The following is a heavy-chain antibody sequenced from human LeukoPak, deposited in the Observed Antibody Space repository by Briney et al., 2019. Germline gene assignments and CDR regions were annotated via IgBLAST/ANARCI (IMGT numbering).Heavy chain of an antibody. CDR2: INPNSGAT. CDR3: GRGIAVSGIDY. J-gene: IGHJ4*02. V-gene: IGHV1-2*02. Sequence: APVKVSCKASGYTFTGYYIHWVRQAPGQGLEWMGWINPNSGATNSAQNFQGRVTMTRDTSISTAYMELTRLRSDETAVYYCGRGIAVSGIDYWGQGTLVTVSS. D-gene: IGHD6-19*01. CDR1: GYTFTGYY.